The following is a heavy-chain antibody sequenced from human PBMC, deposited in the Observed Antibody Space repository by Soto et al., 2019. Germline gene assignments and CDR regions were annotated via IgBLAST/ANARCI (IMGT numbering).Heavy chain of an antibody. D-gene: IGHD3-10*01. V-gene: IGHV1-8*01. CDR1: GNTFTSYD. Sequence: GASVKVSCKASGNTFTSYDINWLRQATGHGLEWMGWINPNSGNIGYAQKFQGRVTMTRGTAIRTAYMEVSRLRSDDTAVYYCARGRASGSYYLLDYWGQGTLVTVSS. CDR3: ARGRASGSYYLLDY. J-gene: IGHJ4*02. CDR2: INPNSGNI.